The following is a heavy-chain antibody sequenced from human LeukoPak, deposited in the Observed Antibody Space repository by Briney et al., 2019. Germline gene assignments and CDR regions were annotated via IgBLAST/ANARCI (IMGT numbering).Heavy chain of an antibody. D-gene: IGHD2-15*01. J-gene: IGHJ6*02. Sequence: GGSLRLSCAASGFTFSSYWMSWVRQAPGKGLEWVANIKQDGSEKYYVDSVKGRFTISRDNAKNSLYLQMNSLRAEDTAVYYCVRHIVVVVAAVEPTTDYYGMDVWGQGTTVTVSS. CDR1: GFTFSSYW. CDR3: VRHIVVVVAAVEPTTDYYGMDV. V-gene: IGHV3-7*01. CDR2: IKQDGSEK.